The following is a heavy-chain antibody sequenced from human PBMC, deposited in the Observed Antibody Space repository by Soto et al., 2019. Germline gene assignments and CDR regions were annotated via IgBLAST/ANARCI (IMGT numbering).Heavy chain of an antibody. Sequence: QVELVESGGGVGQSGGSLRLSCAAPGFSFSIHPLHWIRQAPGEGLEWVAVMSPNGDNQYYADSVKGRFTISRDTSKSTLSLQMTSPRTEDTAVYYCASGAAFYYDTSRYWGQGTLVTVSS. CDR3: ASGAAFYYDTSRY. J-gene: IGHJ4*02. V-gene: IGHV3-30-3*01. D-gene: IGHD3-22*01. CDR1: GFSFSIHP. CDR2: MSPNGDNQ.